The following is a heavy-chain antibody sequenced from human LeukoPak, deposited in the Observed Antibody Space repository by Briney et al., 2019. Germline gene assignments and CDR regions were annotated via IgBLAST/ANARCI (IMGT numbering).Heavy chain of an antibody. D-gene: IGHD2-2*01. CDR2: INHSGST. J-gene: IGHJ6*03. Sequence: PSETLSLTCAVYGGSFSGYYWSWIRQPPGKGLEWIGEINHSGSTNYNPSLKSRVTISVDTSKNQFSLKLSSVTAADTAVYYCARVPRDIVVVPAARYYYYYYMDVWGKGTTVTVSS. CDR1: GGSFSGYY. V-gene: IGHV4-34*01. CDR3: ARVPRDIVVVPAARYYYYYYMDV.